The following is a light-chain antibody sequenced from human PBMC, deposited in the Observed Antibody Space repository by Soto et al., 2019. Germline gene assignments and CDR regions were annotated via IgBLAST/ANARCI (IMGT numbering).Light chain of an antibody. CDR3: QHYGAFWT. CDR2: GVS. V-gene: IGKV3-20*01. J-gene: IGKJ1*01. Sequence: ERALAQSPATLSLSPREWSTLSSTASQTVSSNYLAWYQQKPGQAPRLLVYGVSTRATGIPDRFSGSGSGTDFTLTSSMQQADDFTFYCLQHYGAFWTFGQGTKVDI. CDR1: QTVSSNY.